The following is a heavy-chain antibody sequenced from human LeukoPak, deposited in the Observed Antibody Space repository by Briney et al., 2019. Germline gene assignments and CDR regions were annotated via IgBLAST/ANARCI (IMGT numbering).Heavy chain of an antibody. CDR2: IIPILGIA. D-gene: IGHD3-3*01. CDR1: GGTFSSYA. Sequence: SVKVSCKASGGTFSSYAICWVRQAPGQGLEWMGRIIPILGIANYAQKFQGRVTMTEDTSTDTAYMELSSLRSEDTAVYYCATGPNFGVVIIPYYMDVWGKGTTVTVSS. J-gene: IGHJ6*03. CDR3: ATGPNFGVVIIPYYMDV. V-gene: IGHV1-69*04.